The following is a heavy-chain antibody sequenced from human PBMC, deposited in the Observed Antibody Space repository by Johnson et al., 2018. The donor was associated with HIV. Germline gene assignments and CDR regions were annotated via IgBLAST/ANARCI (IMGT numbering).Heavy chain of an antibody. CDR2: ISYDGSNK. CDR3: ARKGDYSYVDAFDV. Sequence: QVQLVESGGGVVQPGRSLRLSCAASGFTFSSYAMHWVRQAPGKGLEWVAVISYDGSNKYYADSVKGRFTISRDNSKNTLYLQMNSLRAEETAVYYCARKGDYSYVDAFDVWGQGTMVTVSS. CDR1: GFTFSSYA. D-gene: IGHD2-15*01. V-gene: IGHV3-30-3*01. J-gene: IGHJ3*01.